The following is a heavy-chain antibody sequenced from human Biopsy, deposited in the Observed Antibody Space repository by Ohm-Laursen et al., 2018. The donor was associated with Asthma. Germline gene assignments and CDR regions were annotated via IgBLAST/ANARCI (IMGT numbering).Heavy chain of an antibody. CDR3: ASDFPKDYVRYNFQF. CDR1: GYSLTDLS. D-gene: IGHD4-17*01. V-gene: IGHV1-24*01. J-gene: IGHJ4*02. CDR2: HDHEEGGT. Sequence: SVKVSCKISGYSLTDLSMHWVRQAPGQGLEWMGGHDHEEGGTVNARRSQGRVTMTEDTSTDTAYMELSSLSSDDTAVYYCASDFPKDYVRYNFQFWGQGTLVTVAS.